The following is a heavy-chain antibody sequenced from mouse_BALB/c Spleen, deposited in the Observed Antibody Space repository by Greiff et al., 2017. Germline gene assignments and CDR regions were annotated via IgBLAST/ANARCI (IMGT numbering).Heavy chain of an antibody. J-gene: IGHJ3*01. CDR1: GYTFSSYW. D-gene: IGHD2-1*01. CDR2: ILPGSGST. V-gene: IGHV1-9*01. Sequence: QVQLQQSGAELMKPGASVKISCKATGYTFSSYWIEWVKQRPGHGLEWIGEILPGSGSTNYNEKFKGKATFTADTSSNTAYMQLSSLTSEDSAVYYCANGNYWFAYWGQGTLVTVSA. CDR3: ANGNYWFAY.